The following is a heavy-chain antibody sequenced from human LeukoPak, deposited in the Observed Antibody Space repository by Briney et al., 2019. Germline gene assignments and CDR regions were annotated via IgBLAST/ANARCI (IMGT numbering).Heavy chain of an antibody. CDR2: ISRSGDTI. D-gene: IGHD3-16*01. CDR3: LTDWPVW. Sequence: GGSRRLSCAGSGFSLSGYDMDWVRQTPGKGMEWLSYISRSGDTIRYADSVKGRFTISRDNAKNSLYLQMNNLRVEDMAVYHCLTDWPVWWGQGTLVSVSS. J-gene: IGHJ4*02. CDR1: GFSLSGYD. V-gene: IGHV3-48*03.